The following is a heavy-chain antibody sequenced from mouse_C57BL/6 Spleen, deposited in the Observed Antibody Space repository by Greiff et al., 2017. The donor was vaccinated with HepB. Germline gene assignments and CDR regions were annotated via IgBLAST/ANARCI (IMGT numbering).Heavy chain of an antibody. V-gene: IGHV1-80*01. D-gene: IGHD3-3*01. J-gene: IGHJ2*01. Sequence: ESGAELVKPGASVKISCKASGYAFSSYWMNWVKQRPGKGLEWIGQIYPGDGDTNYNGKFKGKATLTADKSSSTAYMQLSSLTSEDSAVYFCARGGTGIYFDYWGQGTTLTVSS. CDR3: ARGGTGIYFDY. CDR2: IYPGDGDT. CDR1: GYAFSSYW.